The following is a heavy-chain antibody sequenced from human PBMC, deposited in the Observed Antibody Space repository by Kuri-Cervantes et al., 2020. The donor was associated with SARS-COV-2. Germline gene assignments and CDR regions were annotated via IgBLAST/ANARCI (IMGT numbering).Heavy chain of an antibody. D-gene: IGHD1-14*01. CDR3: ATAPQFNLRSRNY. V-gene: IGHV1-3*01. CDR2: INAGNGNT. CDR1: GYTFTSYA. J-gene: IGHJ4*02. Sequence: ASVKVSCKAPGYTFTSYAMHWVRQAPGQRLEWMGWINAGNGNTKYSQKFQGRVTITRDTSASTAYMELSSLRSEDTAVYYCATAPQFNLRSRNYWGQGTLVTVSS.